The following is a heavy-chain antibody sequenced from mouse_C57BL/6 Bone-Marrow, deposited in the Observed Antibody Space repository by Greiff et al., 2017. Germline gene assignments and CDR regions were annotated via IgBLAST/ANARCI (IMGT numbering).Heavy chain of an antibody. CDR3: AREGITTVVAHFDY. J-gene: IGHJ2*01. CDR2: IDPSDSYT. V-gene: IGHV1-69*01. CDR1: GYTFTSYW. D-gene: IGHD1-1*01. Sequence: QVQLQQPGAELVMPGASVTLSCKASGYTFTSYWMHWVKQTPGQGLEWIGEIDPSDSYTNYNQKFKGKSTLTVDKSSSTSYMQLSSLTSEDSAVXYCAREGITTVVAHFDYWGQGTTLTVSS.